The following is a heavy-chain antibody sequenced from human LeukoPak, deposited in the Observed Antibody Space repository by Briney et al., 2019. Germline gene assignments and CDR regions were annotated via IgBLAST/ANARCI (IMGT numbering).Heavy chain of an antibody. CDR2: ISGSGGST. J-gene: IGHJ4*02. CDR1: GFTLSSYA. CDR3: AKGLAALYVDT. V-gene: IGHV3-23*01. Sequence: GGSLRLSCAASGFTLSSYAMSWVRQAAGKGVEGLSAISGSGGSTYYAASAQGRFTISRDNSKNTLYLQMHSPRAEDTAVYYCAKGLAALYVDTWGQGNPVTASS. D-gene: IGHD6-13*01.